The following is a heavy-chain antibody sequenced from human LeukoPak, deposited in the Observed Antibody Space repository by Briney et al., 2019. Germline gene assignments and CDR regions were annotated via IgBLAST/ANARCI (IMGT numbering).Heavy chain of an antibody. CDR1: GGSISSGGYY. V-gene: IGHV4-31*03. CDR2: IYYSGST. CDR3: ARDVPGGMVV. Sequence: SQTLSLTCTVSGGSISSGGYYWSWIRQHPGKGLEWIGYIYYSGSTYYNPSLKSRVTMSVDTSKNQFSLKLSSVTAADTAVYYCARDVPGGMVVWGKGTTVTVSS. J-gene: IGHJ6*04.